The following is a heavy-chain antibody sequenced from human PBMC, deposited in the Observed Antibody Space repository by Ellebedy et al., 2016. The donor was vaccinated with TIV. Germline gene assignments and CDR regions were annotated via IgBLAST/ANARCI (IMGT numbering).Heavy chain of an antibody. V-gene: IGHV3-11*01. CDR3: AKGGMQYFEN. J-gene: IGHJ4*02. D-gene: IGHD2-8*01. CDR1: GFTFRDYY. Sequence: GESLKISCAASGFTFRDYYMSWIRQAPGKGLEWVAYFGASGTIIYNADSVKGRFTISRDNSKNTLYLQLNSLRAEDTAIYYCAKGGMQYFENWGQGILVTVSS. CDR2: FGASGTII.